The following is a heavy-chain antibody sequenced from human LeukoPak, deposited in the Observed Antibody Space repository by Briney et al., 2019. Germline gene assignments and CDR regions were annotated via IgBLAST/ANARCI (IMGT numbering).Heavy chain of an antibody. CDR3: ASGIAAAGSAFDI. Sequence: SETLSLTCTVSGGSISSSSYYWGWIRQPPAKGLEWIGSIYYSGSTYYNPSLKSRVTISVDTSKNQFSLKLSSVTAADTAVYYCASGIAAAGSAFDIWGQGTMVTVSS. CDR1: GGSISSSSYY. V-gene: IGHV4-39*07. D-gene: IGHD6-13*01. J-gene: IGHJ3*02. CDR2: IYYSGST.